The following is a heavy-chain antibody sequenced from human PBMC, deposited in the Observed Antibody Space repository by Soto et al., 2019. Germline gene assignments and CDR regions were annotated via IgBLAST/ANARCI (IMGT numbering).Heavy chain of an antibody. CDR1: GGSISSGGYY. D-gene: IGHD5-18*01. CDR3: ASGLRAATRFNWFDP. Sequence: SETLSLTCTVSGGSISSGGYYWSWIRQHPGKGLEWIGYIYYSGSTYYNPSLKSRVTISVDTSKNQFSLKLSSVTAADTAVYYCASGLRAATRFNWFDPWGQGTMVTVYS. J-gene: IGHJ5*02. CDR2: IYYSGST. V-gene: IGHV4-31*03.